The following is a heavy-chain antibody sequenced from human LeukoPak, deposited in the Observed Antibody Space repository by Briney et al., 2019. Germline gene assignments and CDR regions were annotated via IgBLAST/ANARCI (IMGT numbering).Heavy chain of an antibody. CDR2: IYYSGST. Sequence: SETLSLPCTVSGGSISSSSYYWGWIRQPPGTGLEWIGSIYYSGSTYYNPSLKSRVTISVDTSKNQFSLKLSSVTAADTAVYYCARDSYYYGSGSYYYGMDVWGQGTTVTVSS. D-gene: IGHD3-10*01. J-gene: IGHJ6*02. CDR3: ARDSYYYGSGSYYYGMDV. CDR1: GGSISSSSYY. V-gene: IGHV4-39*07.